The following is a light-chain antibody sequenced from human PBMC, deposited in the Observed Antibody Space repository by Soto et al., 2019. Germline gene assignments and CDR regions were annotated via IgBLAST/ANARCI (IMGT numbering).Light chain of an antibody. V-gene: IGKV1-5*01. CDR3: QQYNSYPYT. Sequence: QMTPSPSTLSASPGARATITCRASQSVSSWLAWYQQKPGKVPKLLIYDASTLESGVPSTFGGSGSGTEFTLTISSLQPEDFATYFCQQYNSYPYTFGQGTRLEIK. CDR2: DAS. J-gene: IGKJ5*01. CDR1: QSVSSW.